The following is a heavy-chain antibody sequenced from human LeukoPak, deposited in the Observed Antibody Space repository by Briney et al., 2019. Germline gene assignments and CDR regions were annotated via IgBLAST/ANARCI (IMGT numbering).Heavy chain of an antibody. D-gene: IGHD6-6*01. CDR1: GFTFSDNS. Sequence: GGSLRLSCAASGFTFSDNSMDWVRQAPGKGLEWVSYITTSSTTMYYADSVKGRFTISRDNARNSLYLHMNSLRVEDTAVYYCAKSIAATGKNWFAPWGQGSLVTVSS. V-gene: IGHV3-48*01. CDR3: AKSIAATGKNWFAP. CDR2: ITTSSTTM. J-gene: IGHJ5*02.